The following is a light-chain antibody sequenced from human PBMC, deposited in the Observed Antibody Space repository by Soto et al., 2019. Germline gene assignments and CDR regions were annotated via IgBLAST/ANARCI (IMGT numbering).Light chain of an antibody. CDR1: QSISSY. V-gene: IGKV1-39*01. CDR3: QQSYSAPYT. Sequence: DLQMTQSPSSLSASVGDRVTITCRASQSISSYLNWYQQKPGKAPKLLIYDASSLQSGVPSRFSGSGSGTDFTFTISSLQPEDFATFYCQQSYSAPYTFGQGTKLEIK. CDR2: DAS. J-gene: IGKJ2*01.